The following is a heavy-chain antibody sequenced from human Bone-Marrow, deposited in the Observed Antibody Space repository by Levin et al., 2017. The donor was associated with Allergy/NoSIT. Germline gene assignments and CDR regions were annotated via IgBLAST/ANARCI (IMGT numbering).Heavy chain of an antibody. D-gene: IGHD2-2*01. CDR2: ISSNGGST. CDR1: FFPFLLSS. CDR3: VKLYCSSTSCSEWGFDY. V-gene: IGHV3-64D*06. Sequence: LSFSSSFFPFLLSSLHWVRQAPGKGLEYVSAISSNGGSTYYADSVKGRFTISRDNSKNTLYLQMSSLRAEDTAVYYCVKLYCSSTSCSEWGFDYWGQGTLVTVSS. J-gene: IGHJ4*02.